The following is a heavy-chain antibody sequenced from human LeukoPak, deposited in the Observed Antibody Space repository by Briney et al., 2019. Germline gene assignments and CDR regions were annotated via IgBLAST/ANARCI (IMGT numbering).Heavy chain of an antibody. V-gene: IGHV3-23*01. CDR2: ISGSGGST. CDR3: ANVYSYDSNYWYFDL. Sequence: GGSLRLSCAASGFAFSNYAMSWVRQAPGQGLQWVSRISGSGGSTYYADSVKGRFTISRDNSKNTLYLQMNSLGAEDTAVYYCANVYSYDSNYWYFDLWGRGTLVTASS. D-gene: IGHD5-18*01. J-gene: IGHJ2*01. CDR1: GFAFSNYA.